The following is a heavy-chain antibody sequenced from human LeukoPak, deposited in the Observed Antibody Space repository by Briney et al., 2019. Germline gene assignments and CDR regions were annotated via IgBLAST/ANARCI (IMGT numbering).Heavy chain of an antibody. V-gene: IGHV3-7*05. CDR3: AKDGGLWVSAHWGDS. CDR1: GLSFSSYW. Sequence: GGSLRLSCAASGLSFSSYWMSWFRQAPGKGLEWVANIKQDGSEKYHVDSVKGRFTVSRDNSKNTLFLQMNSLRAEDTAVYYCAKDGGLWVSAHWGDSWGRGTLVTVSS. J-gene: IGHJ4*02. D-gene: IGHD7-27*01. CDR2: IKQDGSEK.